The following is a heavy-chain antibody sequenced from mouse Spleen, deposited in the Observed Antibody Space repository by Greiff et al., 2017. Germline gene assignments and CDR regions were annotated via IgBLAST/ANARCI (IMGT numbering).Heavy chain of an antibody. Sequence: EVKVEESGGGLVKPGGSLKLSCAASGFTFSSYTMSWVRQTPEKRLEWVATISSGGGNTYYPDSVKGRFTISRDNAKNTLYLQMSSLRSEDTALYYCATLYDYDVPFAYWGQGTLVTVSA. CDR3: ATLYDYDVPFAY. D-gene: IGHD2-4*01. J-gene: IGHJ3*01. CDR1: GFTFSSYT. CDR2: ISSGGGNT. V-gene: IGHV5-9*01.